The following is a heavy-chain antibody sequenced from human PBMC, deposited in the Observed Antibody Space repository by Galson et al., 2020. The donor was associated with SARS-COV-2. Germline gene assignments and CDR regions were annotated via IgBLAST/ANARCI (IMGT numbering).Heavy chain of an antibody. V-gene: IGHV1-2*04. CDR3: ARDSLWFGELLSNYYGMDV. CDR2: INPNSGGT. D-gene: IGHD3-10*01. J-gene: IGHJ6*02. CDR1: GYTFTGYY. Sequence: ASVKVSCKASGYTFTGYYMHWVRQAPGQGLEWMGWINPNSGGTNYAQKFQGWVTMTRDTSISTAYMELSRLRSDDTAVYYCARDSLWFGELLSNYYGMDVWGQGTTGTVSS.